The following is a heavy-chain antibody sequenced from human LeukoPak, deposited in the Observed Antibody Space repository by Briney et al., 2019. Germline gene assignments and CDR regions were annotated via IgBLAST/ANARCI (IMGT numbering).Heavy chain of an antibody. V-gene: IGHV1-18*04. D-gene: IGHD6-19*01. CDR1: GYTFTSYG. Sequence: ASVKVSCKASGYTFTSYGISWVRQAPGQGPEWMGWISAYNGNTNYAQKLQGRVTMTTDTSTSTAYMELRSLRSDDTAVYYCARDLGCSSGWGSWFDPWGQGTLVTVSS. CDR3: ARDLGCSSGWGSWFDP. J-gene: IGHJ5*02. CDR2: ISAYNGNT.